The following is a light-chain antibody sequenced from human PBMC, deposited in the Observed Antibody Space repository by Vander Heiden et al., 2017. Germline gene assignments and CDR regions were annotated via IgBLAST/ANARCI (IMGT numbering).Light chain of an antibody. CDR2: AAS. V-gene: IGKV1-8*01. J-gene: IGKJ1*01. CDR1: QGISSY. Sequence: AIRMIQSPSSFSASTGDRVTITCRASQGISSYLAWYQQKPGKAPKLLTYAASTLQSGVPSRFSGSGSGTDFTLTISCLQSEDFATYYCQQDDSYPRTFGQGTKVEIK. CDR3: QQDDSYPRT.